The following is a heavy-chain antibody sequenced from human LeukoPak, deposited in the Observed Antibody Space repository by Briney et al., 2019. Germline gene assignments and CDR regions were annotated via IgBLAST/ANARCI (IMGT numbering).Heavy chain of an antibody. V-gene: IGHV1-18*01. D-gene: IGHD1-26*01. CDR2: ISAYNGNT. CDR1: GYTSTSYG. Sequence: ASVKVSCKASGYTSTSYGISWVRQAPGQGLEWMGWISAYNGNTKIAQNLQGRVTMTTDASTSTAYMELRSLRSDDTAVYYCARTSSNYIGYYYYYMDVWGKGTTVTISS. CDR3: ARTSSNYIGYYYYYMDV. J-gene: IGHJ6*03.